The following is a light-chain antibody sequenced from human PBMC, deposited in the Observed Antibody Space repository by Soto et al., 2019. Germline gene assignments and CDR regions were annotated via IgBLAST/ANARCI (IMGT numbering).Light chain of an antibody. J-gene: IGKJ4*01. CDR2: DSF. CDR3: QQRKSWSLT. Sequence: EIVLTQSPATLSLSPGDTATLSCRASQTVDNYLHWYQQKPGQAPRLLIYDSFYRAAGVPARFSGVGSGTDFTLTISSLEPADFAFYYCQQRKSWSLTFGGGTRVEI. V-gene: IGKV3-11*01. CDR1: QTVDNY.